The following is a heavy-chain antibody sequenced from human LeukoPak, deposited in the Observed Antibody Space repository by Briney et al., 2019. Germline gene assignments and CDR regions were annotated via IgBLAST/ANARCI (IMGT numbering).Heavy chain of an antibody. V-gene: IGHV4-61*02. D-gene: IGHD3-3*01. Sequence: SETLSLTCTVSGGSISSGSYYWSWIRQPAGKGLEWIGRIYTRGSTNYDPSLKSRVTISVDTSKNQFSLKLSSVTAADTAVYYCARMYYDFWSGYPAYYFDYWGQGTLVTVSS. CDR3: ARMYYDFWSGYPAYYFDY. J-gene: IGHJ4*02. CDR1: GGSISSGSYY. CDR2: IYTRGST.